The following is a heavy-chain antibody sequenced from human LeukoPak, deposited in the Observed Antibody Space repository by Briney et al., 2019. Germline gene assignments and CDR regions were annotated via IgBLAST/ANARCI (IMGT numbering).Heavy chain of an antibody. V-gene: IGHV4-39*01. CDR2: IYYSGST. J-gene: IGHJ4*02. Sequence: SETLSLTCTVSGGSISSDSYYWAWIRQPPGKGLEWITSIYYSGSTYYNPSLKSRVTISVDTSRNQFSLKLSSVTAADTAVYYCASLAVAGLSEGYWGQGTLVIVSS. D-gene: IGHD6-19*01. CDR1: GGSISSDSYY. CDR3: ASLAVAGLSEGY.